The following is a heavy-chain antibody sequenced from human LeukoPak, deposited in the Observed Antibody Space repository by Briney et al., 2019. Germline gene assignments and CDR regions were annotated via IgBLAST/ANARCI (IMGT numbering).Heavy chain of an antibody. Sequence: PGGSLRLSCAASGFTFSSYSMNWVRQAPGKGLEWVSLISGDGDTTYYADSVKGRFTISRDNSKDSLYLQMNSLRPEDTALYYCAIDSSGYYTRWHYHYYMDVWGKGTTVTVSS. V-gene: IGHV3-43*02. J-gene: IGHJ6*03. CDR3: AIDSSGYYTRWHYHYYMDV. CDR1: GFTFSSYS. D-gene: IGHD3-22*01. CDR2: ISGDGDTT.